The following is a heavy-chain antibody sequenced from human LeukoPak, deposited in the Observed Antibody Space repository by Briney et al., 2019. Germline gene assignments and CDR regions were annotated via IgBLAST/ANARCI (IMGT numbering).Heavy chain of an antibody. CDR1: GFTFSSYA. D-gene: IGHD6-19*01. Sequence: PGGSLRLSCAASGFTFSSYAMSWVRQAPGKGLEWVSTISGSGGSTYYADSVRGRFTISRDNSKNTLFLQMNSLRVEDTAVYYCAKDGHSSGWFNDYWGQGTLVTVSS. CDR2: ISGSGGST. V-gene: IGHV3-23*01. CDR3: AKDGHSSGWFNDY. J-gene: IGHJ4*02.